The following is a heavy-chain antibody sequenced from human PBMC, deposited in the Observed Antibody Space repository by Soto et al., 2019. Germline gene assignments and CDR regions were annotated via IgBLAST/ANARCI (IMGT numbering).Heavy chain of an antibody. CDR1: GGSISSSSYY. J-gene: IGHJ4*02. CDR2: IYYSGST. V-gene: IGHV4-39*01. D-gene: IGHD4-17*01. Sequence: LETLSLTCTVSGGSISSSSYYWGWIRQPPGKGLEWIGSIYYSGSTFYNPSLKSRVTISVDTSKNQFSLKLSSVTAADTAVYYCAPFYGDYVSYWGQATLVTVSS. CDR3: APFYGDYVSY.